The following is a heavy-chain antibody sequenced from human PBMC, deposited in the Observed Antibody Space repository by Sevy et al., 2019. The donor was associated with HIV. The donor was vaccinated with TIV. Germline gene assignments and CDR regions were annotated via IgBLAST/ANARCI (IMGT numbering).Heavy chain of an antibody. CDR2: ISGSSYAT. V-gene: IGHV3-23*01. Sequence: GGSLRLSCAASGFTFDSYAMHRVRQVAGKGLEWVSTISGSSYATYYADSVKGRFIISRDTSRNTLYLQMNSLRVEDSAVYFCAKDRVTVFGVVVTFDSWGQGTLVTVSS. CDR3: AKDRVTVFGVVVTFDS. D-gene: IGHD3-3*01. CDR1: GFTFDSYA. J-gene: IGHJ4*02.